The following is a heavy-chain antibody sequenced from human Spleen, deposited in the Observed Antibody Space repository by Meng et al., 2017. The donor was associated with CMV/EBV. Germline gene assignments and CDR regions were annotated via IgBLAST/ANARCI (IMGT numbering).Heavy chain of an antibody. CDR1: GGSFSGYY. V-gene: IGHV4-34*01. CDR3: ASSGPYGSGSYYGGDY. CDR2: INHSGST. D-gene: IGHD3-10*01. Sequence: RQPWGAGLLKPSETLSLTAAFYGGSFSGYYWSWIRQPPGKGLEWIGEINHSGSTTYNPSLKSRVTISVDTSKNQFSLKLSSVTAADTAVYYCASSGPYGSGSYYGGDYWGQGTLVTVSS. J-gene: IGHJ4*02.